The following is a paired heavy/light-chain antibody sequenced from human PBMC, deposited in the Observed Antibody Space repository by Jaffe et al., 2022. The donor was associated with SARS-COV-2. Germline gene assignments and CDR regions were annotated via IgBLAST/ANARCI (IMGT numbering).Heavy chain of an antibody. J-gene: IGHJ4*02. D-gene: IGHD1-26*01. CDR1: GFTFSDYY. CDR3: AREGGTYFRRENPRLLDY. CDR2: ITSSGTAM. V-gene: IGHV3-11*01. Sequence: QVHLVESGGGLVKPGGSLRLSCAASGFTFSDYYMGWIRQAPGKGLKWVSYITSSGTAMYYAASVKGRFTISRDNAKNSLYLQMNSLRAEDTAVYYCAREGGTYFRRENPRLLDYWGQGTLVTVSS.
Light chain of an antibody. CDR3: QQCTNWPIT. J-gene: IGKJ5*01. CDR1: QSVSNY. CDR2: DAS. V-gene: IGKV3-11*01. Sequence: EIVLTQSPATLSLSPGERATLSCRASQSVSNYLAWYQQKPGQAPRLLIYDASNRATGIPARFSGSGSGTDFSLTISSLEPEDFAVYYCQQCTNWPITFGQGTRLEIK.